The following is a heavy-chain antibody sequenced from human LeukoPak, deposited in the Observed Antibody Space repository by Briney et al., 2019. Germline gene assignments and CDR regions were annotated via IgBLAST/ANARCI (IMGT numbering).Heavy chain of an antibody. CDR2: ISAYNGNT. Sequence: ASVKVSCKASGYTFTSYGISWVRQAPGQGLEWMGWISAYNGNTNYAQKLQGRVTMTTDTSTSTAYMELRSLRSDDTAVYYCARWFMITFGGEYYFDYWGQGTLVTVPS. CDR3: ARWFMITFGGEYYFDY. V-gene: IGHV1-18*01. D-gene: IGHD3-16*01. J-gene: IGHJ4*02. CDR1: GYTFTSYG.